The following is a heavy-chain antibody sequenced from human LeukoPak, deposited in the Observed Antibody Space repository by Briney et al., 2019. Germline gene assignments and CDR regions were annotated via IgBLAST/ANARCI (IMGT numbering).Heavy chain of an antibody. V-gene: IGHV1-2*02. Sequence: GASVKVSCKASGYTFTGYYMHWVRQAPGQGLEWMGWINPNSGGTNYAQKFQGRVTMTRDTSISTAYMELSRLRSDDTAVYYCAREYCSSTSCYPDYWGQGTLVTVSS. CDR3: AREYCSSTSCYPDY. J-gene: IGHJ4*02. CDR1: GYTFTGYY. CDR2: INPNSGGT. D-gene: IGHD2-2*01.